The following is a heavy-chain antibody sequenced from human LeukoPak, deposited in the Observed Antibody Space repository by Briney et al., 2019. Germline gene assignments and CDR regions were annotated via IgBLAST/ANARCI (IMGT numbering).Heavy chain of an antibody. Sequence: SETLSLTCTVSGGSISSSSYYWGWIRQPPGKGLEWIGSIYYSGSTYYNPSLKSRVTISVDTSKNQFSLKLSSVTAADTAVYYCARARGTAAVVDYWGQGTLVTVSS. CDR3: ARARGTAAVVDY. CDR2: IYYSGST. D-gene: IGHD6-13*01. J-gene: IGHJ4*02. V-gene: IGHV4-39*07. CDR1: GGSISSSSYY.